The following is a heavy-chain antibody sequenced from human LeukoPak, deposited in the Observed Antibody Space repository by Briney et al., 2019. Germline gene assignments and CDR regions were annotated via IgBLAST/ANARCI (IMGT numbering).Heavy chain of an antibody. D-gene: IGHD3-22*01. J-gene: IGHJ5*02. CDR3: ARDFIPPYYYDSSGYLLGVGWFDP. CDR1: GFTFNSYW. CDR2: IKQDGSEK. V-gene: IGHV3-7*01. Sequence: PGGSLRLSCAASGFTFNSYWMHWVRQAPGKGLDWVANIKQDGSEKYYVDSVKGRFTISRDNAKNSLYLQMNSLRAEDTAVYYCARDFIPPYYYDSSGYLLGVGWFDPWGQGTLVTVSS.